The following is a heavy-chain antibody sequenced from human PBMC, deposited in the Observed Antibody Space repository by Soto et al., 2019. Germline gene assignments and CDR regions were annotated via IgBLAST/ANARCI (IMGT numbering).Heavy chain of an antibody. V-gene: IGHV1-18*01. CDR3: ARLVGVILLVPAAMMGYYYYYMDV. D-gene: IGHD2-2*01. CDR1: GYTFTSYG. CDR2: ISAYNGNT. J-gene: IGHJ6*03. Sequence: ASVKVSCKASGYTFTSYGISWVRQAPGQGLEWMGWISAYNGNTNYAQKLQGRVTMTTDTSTSTAYMELRSLRSDDTAVYYCARLVGVILLVPAAMMGYYYYYMDVWGKGTTVTVSS.